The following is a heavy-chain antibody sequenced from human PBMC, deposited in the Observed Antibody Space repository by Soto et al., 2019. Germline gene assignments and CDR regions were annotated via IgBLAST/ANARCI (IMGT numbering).Heavy chain of an antibody. CDR3: ARDSYYYGSGSYSY. J-gene: IGHJ4*02. Sequence: GGSLRLSCAASGFTFSSYSMNWVRQAPGKGLEWVSYISSSSSTIYYADSVKGRFTISRDNAKNSLYLQMNSLRDEDTAVYYCARDSYYYGSGSYSYWGQGTLVTVSS. CDR2: ISSSSSTI. D-gene: IGHD3-10*01. CDR1: GFTFSSYS. V-gene: IGHV3-48*02.